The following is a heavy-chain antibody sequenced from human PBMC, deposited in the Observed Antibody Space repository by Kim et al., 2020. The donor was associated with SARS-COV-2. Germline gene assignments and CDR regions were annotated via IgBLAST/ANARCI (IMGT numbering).Heavy chain of an antibody. J-gene: IGHJ4*02. CDR3: ARDGGVSGLFDY. D-gene: IGHD3-16*01. V-gene: IGHV3-48*03. Sequence: ADAVKGRFNIASDTAKNEVYLTSSSLRAEDTAVYYCARDGGVSGLFDYWGQGTLVAVST.